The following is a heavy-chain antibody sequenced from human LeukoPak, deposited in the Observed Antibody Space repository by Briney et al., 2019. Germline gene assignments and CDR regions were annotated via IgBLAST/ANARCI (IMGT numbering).Heavy chain of an antibody. J-gene: IGHJ6*03. CDR2: ISSSGSTI. V-gene: IGHV3-48*03. CDR1: GFTFSSCE. CDR3: ATGSYHYYYMDV. D-gene: IGHD3-10*01. Sequence: GGSLRLSCAASGFTFSSCEMNWVRQAPGKGLEWVSYISSSGSTIYYADSVKGRFTISRDNAKNSLYLQMNSLRAEDTAVYYCATGSYHYYYMDVWGKGTTVTISS.